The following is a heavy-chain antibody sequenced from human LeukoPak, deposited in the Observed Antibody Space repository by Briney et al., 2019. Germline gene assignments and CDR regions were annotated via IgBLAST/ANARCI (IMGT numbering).Heavy chain of an antibody. J-gene: IGHJ4*02. CDR3: ARAPVGGYSYGYPDFDY. CDR2: INPNSGGT. V-gene: IGHV1-2*02. D-gene: IGHD5-18*01. Sequence: ASVKVSCKASGYTFTGYYMHWVRQAPGQGLEWMGWINPNSGGTNYAQKFQGRVTMTRDTSISTAYMELSRLGSDDTAVYYCARAPVGGYSYGYPDFDYWGQGTLVTVSS. CDR1: GYTFTGYY.